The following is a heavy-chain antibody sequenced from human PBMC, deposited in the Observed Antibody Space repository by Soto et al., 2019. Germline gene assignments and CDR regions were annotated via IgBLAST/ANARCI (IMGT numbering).Heavy chain of an antibody. J-gene: IGHJ3*02. CDR2: INHSGST. CDR1: GGSFSGYY. CDR3: ASLRVGDIVVVPAAMCAFDI. Sequence: SETLSLTCAVYGGSFSGYYWSWIRQPPGKGLEWIGEINHSGSTNYNPSLKSRVTISVDTSKNQFSLKLSSVTAADTAVYYCASLRVGDIVVVPAAMCAFDIWGQGTMVTVSS. V-gene: IGHV4-34*01. D-gene: IGHD2-2*01.